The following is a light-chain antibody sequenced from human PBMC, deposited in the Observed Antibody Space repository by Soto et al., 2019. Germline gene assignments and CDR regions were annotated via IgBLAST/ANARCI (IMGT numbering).Light chain of an antibody. V-gene: IGKV3-11*01. Sequence: EVVLTQSPATLSLSPGERATLSCRASQSISNSLAWYQQKPGQAPRLLIYEASNRATGIPARFSGTGSGTDFTLTISSLEPEDFAVYYCQQRYNWPPCTFGQGTKVDIK. CDR3: QQRYNWPPCT. CDR1: QSISNS. CDR2: EAS. J-gene: IGKJ2*02.